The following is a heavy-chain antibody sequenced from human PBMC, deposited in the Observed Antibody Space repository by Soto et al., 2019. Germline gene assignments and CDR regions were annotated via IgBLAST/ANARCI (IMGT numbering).Heavy chain of an antibody. CDR1: GYTFTSYG. V-gene: IGHV1-18*01. CDR2: ISAYNGNT. Sequence: QVQLVQSGAEVKKPGASVKVSCKASGYTFTSYGISWVRQAPGQGLEWMGWISAYNGNTNYAQKLQGRVTMTTDTSTRTAYMELRRMRSDDTAVYYCARDVAISSGYDSPVIYWDQGTLVTVSS. J-gene: IGHJ4*02. CDR3: ARDVAISSGYDSPVIY. D-gene: IGHD5-12*01.